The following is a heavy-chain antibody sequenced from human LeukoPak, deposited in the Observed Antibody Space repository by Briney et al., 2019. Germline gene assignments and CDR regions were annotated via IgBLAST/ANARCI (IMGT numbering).Heavy chain of an antibody. D-gene: IGHD4-17*01. Sequence: GGSLRLSCAASGFTFSRFSMTWVRQAPGKGLEWVSSIGDTTYYADSVKGRFIISRDNSKNTLYLQMNSLRADDTAVYYCVKRGEEGSWGQGTLVIVS. CDR3: VKRGEEGS. CDR2: IGDTT. CDR1: GFTFSRFS. J-gene: IGHJ5*02. V-gene: IGHV3-23*01.